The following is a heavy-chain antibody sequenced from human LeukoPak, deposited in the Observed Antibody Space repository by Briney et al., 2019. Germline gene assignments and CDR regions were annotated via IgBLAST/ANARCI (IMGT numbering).Heavy chain of an antibody. CDR1: GFTFIDYY. V-gene: IGHV3-11*01. J-gene: IGHJ6*02. D-gene: IGHD1-14*01. CDR3: VRVAIAEVLGYYAMDV. Sequence: PGGSLRLSCAASGFTFIDYYLTWVRQAPGKGLEWVSYISSSGNTIYYADSVKGRFTISRDNTKNSLYLQMNSLRADDTAVFYCVRVAIAEVLGYYAMDVWGQGTTVTVSS. CDR2: ISSSGNTI.